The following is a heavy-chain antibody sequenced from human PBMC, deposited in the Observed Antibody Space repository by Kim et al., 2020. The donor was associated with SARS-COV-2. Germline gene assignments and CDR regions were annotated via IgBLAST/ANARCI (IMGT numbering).Heavy chain of an antibody. CDR3: ARGGY. CDR2: IYYSGST. J-gene: IGHJ4*02. Sequence: IYYSGSTNSNPSLRSRVTISVDTSKNQFSLKLSSVTAADTAVYYCARGGYWGQGTLVTVSS. V-gene: IGHV4-59*09.